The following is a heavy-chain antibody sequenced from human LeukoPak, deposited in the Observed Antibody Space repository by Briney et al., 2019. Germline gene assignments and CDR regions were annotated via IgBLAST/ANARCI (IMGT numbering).Heavy chain of an antibody. D-gene: IGHD2-2*01. CDR1: GFTFSSYW. V-gene: IGHV3-74*01. Sequence: GGSLRLSCVASGFTFSSYWMHWVRQAPGKGLVWVSRINDDGSRTDYADSVKGRFTISRDNAKNTLYLQMNSLRAEDTAVYYCASVRYCSRTSTGCYSWLDRWGEGTLVTVSS. CDR3: ASVRYCSRTSTGCYSWLDR. CDR2: INDDGSRT. J-gene: IGHJ5*02.